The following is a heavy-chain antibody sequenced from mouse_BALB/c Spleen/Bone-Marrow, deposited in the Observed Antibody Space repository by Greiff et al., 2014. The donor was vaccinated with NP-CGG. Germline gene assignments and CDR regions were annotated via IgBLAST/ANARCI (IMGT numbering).Heavy chain of an antibody. J-gene: IGHJ3*01. D-gene: IGHD1-1*01. Sequence: EVKLVESGAELVKPGASVKLPCTASGFNIKNTYIHWVKQRPEQGLEWIGRIDPANVNTKYDPKFQGKATITADTSSNTAYLQLSSLTSEDTAVYYCATYYYGSSLFAYWGQGTLVTVSA. CDR1: GFNIKNTY. CDR2: IDPANVNT. CDR3: ATYYYGSSLFAY. V-gene: IGHV14-3*02.